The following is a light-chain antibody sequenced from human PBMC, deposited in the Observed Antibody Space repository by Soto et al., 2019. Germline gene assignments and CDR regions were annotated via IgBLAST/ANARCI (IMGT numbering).Light chain of an antibody. Sequence: EIVMTQSPATLSVSPGERATLYCKASQSVSSNLAWYQQKPGQAPRLLIYGASTRATGIPARFSGSGSGTEFTLTISSLQSEDFAVYYCQKYNNWPLTFGQGTKGDIK. J-gene: IGKJ1*01. V-gene: IGKV3-15*01. CDR1: QSVSSN. CDR2: GAS. CDR3: QKYNNWPLT.